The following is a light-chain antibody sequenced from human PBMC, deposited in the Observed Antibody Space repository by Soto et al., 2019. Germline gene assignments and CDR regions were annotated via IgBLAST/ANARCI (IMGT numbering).Light chain of an antibody. V-gene: IGKV1-39*01. CDR3: QQTYSTPYT. CDR2: TTS. J-gene: IGKJ2*01. Sequence: DLQMTQSPSSLSASVGDRVTVTCRASQSVSSYLNWYRQLPGKAPKLLIFTTSTLQSGVPSRFSGSGSGTDFTLTISSLQPEDFATYYCQQTYSTPYTFGQGTKLEIK. CDR1: QSVSSY.